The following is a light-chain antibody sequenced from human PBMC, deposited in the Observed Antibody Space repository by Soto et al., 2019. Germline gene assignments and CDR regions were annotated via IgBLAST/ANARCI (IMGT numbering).Light chain of an antibody. CDR1: SSDVGNYKY. CDR3: FSYTGASKI. J-gene: IGLJ1*01. V-gene: IGLV2-14*01. Sequence: QSVLTQPASVSGSPGQSITISCTGTSSDVGNYKYVSWYQQHPGKAPKLMIYEVSNRPSGVSNRFSGSKSGNTASLTISGLQAEDETDYYCFSYTGASKIFGTGPKVAVL. CDR2: EVS.